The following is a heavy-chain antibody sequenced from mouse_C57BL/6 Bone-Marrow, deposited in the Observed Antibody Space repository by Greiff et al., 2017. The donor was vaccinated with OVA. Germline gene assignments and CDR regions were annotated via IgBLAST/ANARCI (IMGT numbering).Heavy chain of an antibody. V-gene: IGHV14-4*01. CDR1: GFNIKDDY. J-gene: IGHJ2*01. D-gene: IGHD2-1*01. CDR2: IDPENGDT. Sequence: EVQLQQSGAELVRPGASVKLSCTASGFNIKDDYMHWVKQRPEQGLESIGWIDPENGDTEYASKFQGKATITADTSSNTAYLQLSSLTSEDTAVYYCTSYGNLDYWGQGTTLTVSS. CDR3: TSYGNLDY.